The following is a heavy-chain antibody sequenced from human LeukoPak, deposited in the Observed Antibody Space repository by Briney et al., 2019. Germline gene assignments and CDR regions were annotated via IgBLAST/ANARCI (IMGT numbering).Heavy chain of an antibody. CDR3: ARGTAAGKPPY. CDR2: ISSSGSTI. V-gene: IGHV3-48*01. CDR1: GFTFSSHS. J-gene: IGHJ4*02. D-gene: IGHD6-13*01. Sequence: GGSLRLSCAASGFTFSSHSMNWVRQAPGKGLEWVSYISSSGSTIYYADSVKGRFSISRDNAKNSLHLQMNSPRAEDTAVYYCARGTAAGKPPYWGQGTLLTVS.